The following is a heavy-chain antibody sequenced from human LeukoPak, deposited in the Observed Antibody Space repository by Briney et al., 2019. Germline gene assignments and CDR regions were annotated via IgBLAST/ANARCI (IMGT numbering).Heavy chain of an antibody. D-gene: IGHD5-24*01. J-gene: IGHJ5*02. CDR1: GYSISSGYY. V-gene: IGHV4-38-2*02. Sequence: SETLSLTCTVSGYSISSGYYWSWIRQPPGKGLEWIGEINHSGSTNYNPSLKSRVTISVDTSKNQFSLKLSSVTAADTAVYYCARDRDGYNSWGQGTLVTVSS. CDR3: ARDRDGYNS. CDR2: INHSGST.